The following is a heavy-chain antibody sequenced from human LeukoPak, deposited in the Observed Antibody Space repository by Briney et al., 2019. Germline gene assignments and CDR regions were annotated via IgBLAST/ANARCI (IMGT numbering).Heavy chain of an antibody. V-gene: IGHV3-74*01. CDR2: INPDGSST. J-gene: IGHJ6*02. D-gene: IGHD4-17*01. CDR1: GFTFSSAW. Sequence: GGSLRLSCAASGFTFSSAWMHWVRQAPGKGLVWVSRINPDGSSTSYADSVKGRFTISRDNAKNSLYLQMNGLRAEDTAVYYCARGTVTTYGMDVWGQGTTVTVSS. CDR3: ARGTVTTYGMDV.